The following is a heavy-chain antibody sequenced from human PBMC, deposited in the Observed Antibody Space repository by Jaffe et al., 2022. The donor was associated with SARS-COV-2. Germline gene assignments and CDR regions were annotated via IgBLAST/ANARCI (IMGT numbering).Heavy chain of an antibody. CDR1: GYTFTSYD. V-gene: IGHV1-8*01. CDR2: MNPNSGNT. CDR3: ARGSQIGVWWSDAFDI. J-gene: IGHJ3*02. D-gene: IGHD2-15*01. Sequence: QVQLVQSGAEVKKPGASVKVSCKASGYTFTSYDINWVRQATGQGLEWMGWMNPNSGNTGYAQKFQGRVTMTRNTSISTAYMELSSLRSEDTAVYYCARGSQIGVWWSDAFDIWGQGTMVTVSS.